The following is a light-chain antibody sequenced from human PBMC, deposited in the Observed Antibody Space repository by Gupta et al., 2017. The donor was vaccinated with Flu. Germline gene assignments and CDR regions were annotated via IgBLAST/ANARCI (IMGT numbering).Light chain of an antibody. Sequence: EIELTQSPATLSLSPGERAILSCRASQSVSTYLAWYQKKPGQAPRLLIYDASNRATGIPARFSGSGSGTNFTLTISSLEPEDFAVYYCQRRSNWPPYTFGQGTRLEI. V-gene: IGKV3-11*01. CDR1: QSVSTY. CDR3: QRRSNWPPYT. J-gene: IGKJ2*01. CDR2: DAS.